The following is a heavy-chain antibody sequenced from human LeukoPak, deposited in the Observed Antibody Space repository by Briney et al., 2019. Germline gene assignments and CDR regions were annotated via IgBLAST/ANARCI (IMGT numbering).Heavy chain of an antibody. D-gene: IGHD3-10*01. CDR1: GFTFSSYW. CDR2: IKPDGSEK. Sequence: PGGSLRLSCAASGFTFSSYWMSWVRQSPGKGLEWVANIKPDGSEKYFMDSVRGRFTISRDNAKNALYLEMNSLRAEDTAEYFCARERMYSGSGSTYPYYDHWGQGTLVPVSS. V-gene: IGHV3-7*01. J-gene: IGHJ4*02. CDR3: ARERMYSGSGSTYPYYDH.